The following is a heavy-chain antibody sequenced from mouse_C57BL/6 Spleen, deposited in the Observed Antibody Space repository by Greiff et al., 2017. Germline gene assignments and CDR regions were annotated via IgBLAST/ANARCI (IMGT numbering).Heavy chain of an antibody. J-gene: IGHJ3*01. CDR1: GYTFTSYW. V-gene: IGHV1-69*01. Sequence: QVQLKQSGAELVMPGASVKLSCKASGYTFTSYWMHWVKQRPGQGLEWIGEIDPSDSYTNYNQKFKGKSTLTVDKSSSTAYMQLSSLTSEDSAVYYCARQGGDWFAYWGQGTLVTVSA. CDR2: IDPSDSYT. CDR3: ARQGGDWFAY.